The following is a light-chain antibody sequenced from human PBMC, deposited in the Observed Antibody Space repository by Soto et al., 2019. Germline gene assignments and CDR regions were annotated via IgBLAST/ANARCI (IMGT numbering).Light chain of an antibody. V-gene: IGKV1-5*01. CDR3: QQYQTYAT. CDR1: QSIRSL. J-gene: IGKJ5*01. Sequence: DIQMTQSPSTLSASVGARVTITCRASQSIRSLLAWYQQKPGKAPKALVYDASSLGRGVPSRFSGSGSGTEFPLTISSLQPDDVATDYCQQYQTYATFGQGTRMDI. CDR2: DAS.